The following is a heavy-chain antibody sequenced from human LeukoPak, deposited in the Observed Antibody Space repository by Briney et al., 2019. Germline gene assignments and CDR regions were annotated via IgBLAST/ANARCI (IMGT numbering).Heavy chain of an antibody. CDR1: GDSINSGDYY. CDR2: IYYSGST. J-gene: IGHJ4*02. D-gene: IGHD2-15*01. CDR3: ARDNGYGQLDS. Sequence: SQTLSLTCTVSGDSINSGDYYWSSIRQPPGNGLEWIGYIYYSGSTYYNPSLKSRVTISVDTSKNQFSLKLSSVTAADTAVYYCARDNGYGQLDSWGQGTLVTVSS. V-gene: IGHV4-30-4*01.